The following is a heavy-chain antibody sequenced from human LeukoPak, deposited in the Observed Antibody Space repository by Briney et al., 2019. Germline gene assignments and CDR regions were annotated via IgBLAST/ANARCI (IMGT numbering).Heavy chain of an antibody. V-gene: IGHV4-34*01. Sequence: PSETLSLTCAVYGGSFSGYYWSWIRQPPGKGLEWIGEINHSGSTNYNPSLKSRVTISVDTSKNRFSLKLSSVTAADTAVYYCARVTGRSDFWSGYYTEIDYWGQGTLVTVSS. CDR2: INHSGST. J-gene: IGHJ4*02. D-gene: IGHD3-3*01. CDR3: ARVTGRSDFWSGYYTEIDY. CDR1: GGSFSGYY.